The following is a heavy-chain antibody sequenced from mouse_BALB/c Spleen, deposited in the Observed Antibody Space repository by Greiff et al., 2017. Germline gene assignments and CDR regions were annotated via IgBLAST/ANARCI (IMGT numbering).Heavy chain of an antibody. CDR3: ARSNGNYAFAY. D-gene: IGHD2-1*01. CDR1: GYAFSSYW. J-gene: IGHJ3*01. Sequence: QVQLQQSGAELVRPGSSVKISCKASGYAFSSYWMNWVKQRPGQGLEWIGQIYPGDGDTNYNGKFKGKATLTADKSSSTAYMQLSSLTSEDSAVYFCARSNGNYAFAYWGQGTLVTVSA. V-gene: IGHV1-80*01. CDR2: IYPGDGDT.